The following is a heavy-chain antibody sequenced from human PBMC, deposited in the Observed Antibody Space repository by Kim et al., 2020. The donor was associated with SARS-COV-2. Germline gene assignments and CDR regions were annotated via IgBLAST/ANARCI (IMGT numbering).Heavy chain of an antibody. V-gene: IGHV4-31*03. CDR3: ARALRRYRYGGIDY. CDR2: ISNSGST. D-gene: IGHD5-18*01. CDR1: GGSISSGDYY. J-gene: IGHJ4*02. Sequence: LRLSCTVSGGSISSGDYYWSWIRQHPGKGLEWIGYISNSGSTYYNPSLKSRVTISVDTSENQFSLKLSSVTAADTAVYYCARALRRYRYGGIDYWGQGTLVTVSS.